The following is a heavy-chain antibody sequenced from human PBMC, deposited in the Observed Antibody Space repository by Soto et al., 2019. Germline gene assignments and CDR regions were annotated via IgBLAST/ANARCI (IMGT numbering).Heavy chain of an antibody. J-gene: IGHJ4*02. D-gene: IGHD6-19*01. CDR3: ARVVAGICFDY. CDR1: GFTFSSYG. Sequence: GGSLRLSCAASGFTFSSYGMHWVRQAPGKGLEWVAVISYDGSNKYYADSVKGRFTISRDNSKNTLYLQMNSLRAEDTAVYYCARVVAGICFDYWGQGTLVTVSS. V-gene: IGHV3-30*03. CDR2: ISYDGSNK.